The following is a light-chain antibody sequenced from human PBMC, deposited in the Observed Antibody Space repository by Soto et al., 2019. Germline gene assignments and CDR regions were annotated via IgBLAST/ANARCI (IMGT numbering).Light chain of an antibody. V-gene: IGKV3-20*01. J-gene: IGKJ1*01. Sequence: EIVLTQSPGTLSLSPGEAVTLSCRASQTVLSSYVAWYQQKPGQPPRLLIYGASSRATGIPDRFSGSGSGTDFTLTISRLEPEDFGVFYCQQYGSSPQTFGQGTKVEIK. CDR1: QTVLSSY. CDR2: GAS. CDR3: QQYGSSPQT.